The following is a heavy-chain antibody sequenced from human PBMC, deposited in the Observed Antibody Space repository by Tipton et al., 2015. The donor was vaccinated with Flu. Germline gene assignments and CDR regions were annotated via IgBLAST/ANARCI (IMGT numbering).Heavy chain of an antibody. J-gene: IGHJ6*02. Sequence: QLVQSGAEVKKPGASVKVSCKASGYTFTSYGISWVRQAPGQGLEWMGWISAYNGNTNYAQKLQGRVTMTTDTSTSTAYMELRSLRSDDTAVYYCAGFRRGMATKYYYYYGMDVWGQGTTVTVSS. CDR1: GYTFTSYG. V-gene: IGHV1-18*01. CDR3: AGFRRGMATKYYYYYGMDV. D-gene: IGHD5-24*01. CDR2: ISAYNGNT.